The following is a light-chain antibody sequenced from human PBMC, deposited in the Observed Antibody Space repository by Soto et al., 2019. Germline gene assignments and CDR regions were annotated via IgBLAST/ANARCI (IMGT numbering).Light chain of an antibody. CDR2: DAS. CDR1: QSVSSY. CDR3: QQPYT. J-gene: IGKJ2*01. Sequence: EIVLTQSPATLSLSPGERATLSCRASQSVSSYLAWYQQKPGQAPRLLIYDASNRATGLPARFSGSGSGTDFPLTISSLEPEDFAVYYCQQPYTFGQGTKLEIK. V-gene: IGKV3-11*01.